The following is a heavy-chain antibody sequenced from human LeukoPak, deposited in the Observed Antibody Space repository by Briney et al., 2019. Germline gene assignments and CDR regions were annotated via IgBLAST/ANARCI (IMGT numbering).Heavy chain of an antibody. Sequence: GESLKISCKGSGYSFTSYWIGWVRQMPGKGLEWMGIIYPGDSDTRYSPSFQGQVTISADKSISTAYLQWSSLKASDTAMYYCARLSGDYVWGSYRSPTFDYWGQGTLVTVSS. J-gene: IGHJ4*02. CDR2: IYPGDSDT. D-gene: IGHD3-16*02. CDR1: GYSFTSYW. CDR3: ARLSGDYVWGSYRSPTFDY. V-gene: IGHV5-51*01.